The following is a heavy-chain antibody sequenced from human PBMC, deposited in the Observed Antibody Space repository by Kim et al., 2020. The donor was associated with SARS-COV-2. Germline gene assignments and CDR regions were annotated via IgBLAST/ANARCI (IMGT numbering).Heavy chain of an antibody. CDR3: ARVRDDTYGYGPFDY. Sequence: SETLSLTCTVSGGSVSSSSYYWGWIRQPPGKGLEWIGSIYYSGTTYYNPSLKSRVTISVDTSKNQFSLKLSSVTAADTALYYCARVRDDTYGYGPFDYWGQGTLVTVSS. V-gene: IGHV4-39*01. CDR1: GGSVSSSSYY. CDR2: IYYSGTT. J-gene: IGHJ4*02. D-gene: IGHD5-18*01.